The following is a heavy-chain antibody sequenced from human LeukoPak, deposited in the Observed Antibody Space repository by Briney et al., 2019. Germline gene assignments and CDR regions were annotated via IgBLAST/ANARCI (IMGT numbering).Heavy chain of an antibody. CDR3: ANSPSSRGDYVHL. V-gene: IGHV3-30*02. D-gene: IGHD4-17*01. CDR1: GFTFSSYG. CDR2: IRYDGSNK. Sequence: GGSLRLSCAASGFTFSSYGMHWVRQAPGKGLEWVAFIRYDGSNKYYADSVKGRFTISRDNSKNTLYLQMNSLRAEDTAVYYSANSPSSRGDYVHLWGQGTLVTVSS. J-gene: IGHJ4*02.